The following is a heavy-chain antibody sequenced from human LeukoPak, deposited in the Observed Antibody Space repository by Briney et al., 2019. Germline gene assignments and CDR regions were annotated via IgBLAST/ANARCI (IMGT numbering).Heavy chain of an antibody. D-gene: IGHD1-1*01. CDR2: IYTSGST. V-gene: IGHV4-61*02. Sequence: NPSQTLSLTCTVSGGSISSGSYYWSWIRQPAGKGLEWIGRIYTSGSTNYNPSLKSRVTISVDTSKNQFSLKLSSVTAADTAVYYCAREYPAGTIDYWGQGILVTVSS. CDR3: AREYPAGTIDY. J-gene: IGHJ4*02. CDR1: GGSISSGSYY.